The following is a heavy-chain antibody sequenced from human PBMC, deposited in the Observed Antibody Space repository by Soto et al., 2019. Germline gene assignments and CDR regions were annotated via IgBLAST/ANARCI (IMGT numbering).Heavy chain of an antibody. V-gene: IGHV4-59*08. J-gene: IGHJ4*02. Sequence: SETMSLTCTVAGGSISSYYGSWIRQPTGKRLEWIGYIYYSGNTNYNPSLNSRVTISVDTSKNQFSLKVGSVTAADTAVYYCARHRNIVGATGAFDYWGQGTLVTVSS. CDR2: IYYSGNT. CDR1: GGSISSYY. D-gene: IGHD1-26*01. CDR3: ARHRNIVGATGAFDY.